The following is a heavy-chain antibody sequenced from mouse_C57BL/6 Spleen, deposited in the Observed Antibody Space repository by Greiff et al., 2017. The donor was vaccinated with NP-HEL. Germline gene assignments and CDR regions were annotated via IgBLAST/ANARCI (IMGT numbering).Heavy chain of an antibody. CDR2: INPYNGGT. Sequence: VQLQQSGPVLVKPGASVKMSCKASGYTFTDYYMNWVKQSHGKSLEWIGVINPYNGGTSYNQEFKGKATLTVDKSSSTAYMELNSLTSEDSAVYYCAKGGLQRPYAMDYWGQGTSVTVSS. CDR3: AKGGLQRPYAMDY. D-gene: IGHD2-13*01. J-gene: IGHJ4*01. V-gene: IGHV1-19*01. CDR1: GYTFTDYY.